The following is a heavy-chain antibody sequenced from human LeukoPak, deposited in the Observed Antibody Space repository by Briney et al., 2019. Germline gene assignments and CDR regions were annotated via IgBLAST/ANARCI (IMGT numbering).Heavy chain of an antibody. Sequence: PSETLSLTCTVSGGSISSYYWSWIRQPPGKGLEWIGYIYYSGTTNYNPSLKSRVTISVDTSKNQFSLKLTSVTAADTAVYYCARHLSGGSYPLDYWGQGTLVTVSS. V-gene: IGHV4-59*08. CDR3: ARHLSGGSYPLDY. D-gene: IGHD1-26*01. CDR1: GGSISSYY. CDR2: IYYSGTT. J-gene: IGHJ4*02.